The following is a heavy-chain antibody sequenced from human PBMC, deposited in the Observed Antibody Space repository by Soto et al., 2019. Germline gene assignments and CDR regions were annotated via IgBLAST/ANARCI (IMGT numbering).Heavy chain of an antibody. CDR2: ISWDGGST. D-gene: IGHD3-16*02. Sequence: GGSLRLSCAASGFTFDDYTMHWVRQAPGKGLEWVSLISWDGGSTYYADSVKGRFTISRDNSKNSLYLQMNSLRTEDTALYYCAKDMEDYVWGSYRYGRWWGQGTLVTVSS. CDR3: AKDMEDYVWGSYRYGRW. V-gene: IGHV3-43*01. CDR1: GFTFDDYT. J-gene: IGHJ4*02.